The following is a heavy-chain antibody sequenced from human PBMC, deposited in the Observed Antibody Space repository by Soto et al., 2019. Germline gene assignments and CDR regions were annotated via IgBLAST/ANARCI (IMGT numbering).Heavy chain of an antibody. D-gene: IGHD6-19*01. CDR2: MNPNSGNT. Sequence: ASVKVSCKASGYTFTSYDINWVRQATGQRLEWMGWMNPNSGNTGYAQKFQGRVTMTRNTSISTAYMELSSLRSEDTAVYYCARGVLDSSGWYGETSAFDIWGQGTMVTVSS. CDR1: GYTFTSYD. CDR3: ARGVLDSSGWYGETSAFDI. J-gene: IGHJ3*02. V-gene: IGHV1-8*01.